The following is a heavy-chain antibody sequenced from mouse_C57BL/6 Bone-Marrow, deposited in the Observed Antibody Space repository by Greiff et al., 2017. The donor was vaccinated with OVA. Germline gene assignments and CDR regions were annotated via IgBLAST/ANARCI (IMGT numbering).Heavy chain of an antibody. Sequence: VQLQQSGPGLVKPSQSLSLTCSVTGYSITSGYYWNWIRQFPGNKLEWMGYISYDGSNNYNPSLKNRISITRDTSKNQFFLKLNSVTTEDTATYYCARVDSWYFDVWGTGTTVTVSS. CDR3: ARVDSWYFDV. D-gene: IGHD2-4*01. CDR2: ISYDGSN. CDR1: GYSITSGYY. J-gene: IGHJ1*03. V-gene: IGHV3-6*01.